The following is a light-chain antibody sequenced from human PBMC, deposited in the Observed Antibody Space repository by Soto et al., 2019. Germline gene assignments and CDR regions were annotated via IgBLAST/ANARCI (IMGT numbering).Light chain of an antibody. J-gene: IGLJ3*02. CDR1: SGSVSTSYY. Sequence: QTVVTQEPSFSVSPGRTVTLTCGLSSGSVSTSYYPSWYQQTPGQAPRTLIYSTNTRSSGVPDRFSGSILGNKAALTITGAQADDEADYYGSLCMGSGIWVFGGGTKVTVL. CDR3: SLCMGSGIWV. CDR2: STN. V-gene: IGLV8-61*01.